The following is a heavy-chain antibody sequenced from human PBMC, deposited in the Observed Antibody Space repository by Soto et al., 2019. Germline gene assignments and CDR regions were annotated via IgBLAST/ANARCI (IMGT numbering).Heavy chain of an antibody. CDR1: GYSISSSNW. CDR2: IYYSGTT. V-gene: IGHV4-28*01. CDR3: ARSDLQGPIDY. Sequence: SETLSLTCAVSGYSISSSNWWGWIRQPPGKGLEWIGYIYYSGTTYYNPSLKSRVTMSVDTSKNQFSLKLTSVTAVDTAVYYCARSDLQGPIDYSGQGTLVIVSS. J-gene: IGHJ4*02.